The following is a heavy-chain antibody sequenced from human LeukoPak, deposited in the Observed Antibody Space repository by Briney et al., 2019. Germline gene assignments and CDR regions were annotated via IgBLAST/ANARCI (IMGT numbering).Heavy chain of an antibody. D-gene: IGHD2-2*01. J-gene: IGHJ5*02. CDR2: IYYSGST. V-gene: IGHV4-31*03. Sequence: SQTLSLTCTVSGGSISSGGYYWSWIRQHPGKGLEWIGYIYYSGSTYYNPSLKSRVTISVDTSENQFSLKLSSVTAADTAVYYCARERDIVVVPAASGWFDPWGQGTLVTVSS. CDR3: ARERDIVVVPAASGWFDP. CDR1: GGSISSGGYY.